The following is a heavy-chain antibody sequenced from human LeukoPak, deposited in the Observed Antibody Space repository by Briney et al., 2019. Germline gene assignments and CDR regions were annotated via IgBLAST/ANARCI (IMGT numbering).Heavy chain of an antibody. V-gene: IGHV4-34*01. J-gene: IGHJ3*02. Sequence: PSETLSLTCAVYGGSFSGYYWSWIRQPPGKGLEWIGEINHSGSTNYNPSLKSRVTISVDTSKNQFSLKLSSVTAADTAVYYCARANPASGAFDIWGQGTMVTASS. CDR2: INHSGST. CDR3: ARANPASGAFDI. CDR1: GGSFSGYY. D-gene: IGHD6-25*01.